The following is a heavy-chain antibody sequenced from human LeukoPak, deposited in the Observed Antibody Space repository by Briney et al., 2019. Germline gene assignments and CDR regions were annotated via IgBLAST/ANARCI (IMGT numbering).Heavy chain of an antibody. J-gene: IGHJ4*02. D-gene: IGHD4-11*01. CDR1: GGSFSGYY. V-gene: IGHV4-34*01. CDR3: ARALADLDYSNYLGKGSLDYFDY. CDR2: INHSGST. Sequence: SETLSLTCAVYGGSFSGYYWSWLRQPPGKGLEWIGEINHSGSTNYNPSLKSRVTISVDTSKNQFSLKLSSVTAADTAVYYCARALADLDYSNYLGKGSLDYFDYWGQGTLVTVSS.